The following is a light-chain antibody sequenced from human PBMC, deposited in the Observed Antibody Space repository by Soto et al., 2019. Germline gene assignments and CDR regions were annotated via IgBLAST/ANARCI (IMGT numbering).Light chain of an antibody. J-gene: IGKJ3*01. Sequence: DVQMTQSPSSLSASVGDRITITCQASQHINNYLSWYQQKPGKAPRLLIFDVSNLATGVPSRFSGSGFGTDFTFTISNLQPEDFATYYCQQYDNLPLTFGPGTRVDVK. V-gene: IGKV1-33*01. CDR3: QQYDNLPLT. CDR1: QHINNY. CDR2: DVS.